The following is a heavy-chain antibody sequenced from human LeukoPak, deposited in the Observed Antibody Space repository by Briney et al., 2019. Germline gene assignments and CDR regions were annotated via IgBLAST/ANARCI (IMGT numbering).Heavy chain of an antibody. D-gene: IGHD3-10*01. CDR2: ISGTAGST. Sequence: PGGSLRLSCAVSGITFSSFAMNWVRQAPGKGLEWVSGISGTAGSTYYADSVKGRFTISRDNSKNTLYLLMSSLRVDDTAVYYCAKETSMQLWNYYYFDYWGQGALVTVSS. CDR3: AKETSMQLWNYYYFDY. V-gene: IGHV3-23*01. J-gene: IGHJ4*02. CDR1: GITFSSFA.